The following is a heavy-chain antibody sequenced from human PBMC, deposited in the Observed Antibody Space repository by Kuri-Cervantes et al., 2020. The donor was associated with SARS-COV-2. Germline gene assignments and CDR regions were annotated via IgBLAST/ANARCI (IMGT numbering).Heavy chain of an antibody. CDR2: IRYDGSNK. D-gene: IGHD1-26*01. CDR3: ARPFSGSYSGLFDY. V-gene: IGHV3-30*02. J-gene: IGHJ4*02. Sequence: GGSLRLSCAASGFTFSSYGMHWVRQAPGKGLEWVAFIRYDGSNKYYADSVKGRVTISRDNSKNTLYLQMNSLRAEDTAVYYCARPFSGSYSGLFDYWGQGTLVTVSS. CDR1: GFTFSSYG.